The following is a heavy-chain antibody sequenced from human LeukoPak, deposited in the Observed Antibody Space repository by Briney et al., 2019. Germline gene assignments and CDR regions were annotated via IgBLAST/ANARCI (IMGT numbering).Heavy chain of an antibody. V-gene: IGHV3-7*01. J-gene: IGHJ4*02. CDR3: ARDPTIFGVVIVPDY. Sequence: GGSLRLSCAASGFTFSSYWMSWVRQAPGKGLEWVANIKQDGSEKYYVDSVKCRFTISRDNAKNSLYLQMNSLRAEDTAVYYCARDPTIFGVVIVPDYWGQGTLVTVSS. CDR1: GFTFSSYW. CDR2: IKQDGSEK. D-gene: IGHD3-3*01.